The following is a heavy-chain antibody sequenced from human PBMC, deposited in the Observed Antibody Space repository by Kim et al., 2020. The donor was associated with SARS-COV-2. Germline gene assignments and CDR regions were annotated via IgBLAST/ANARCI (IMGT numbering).Heavy chain of an antibody. CDR3: VRIWEGGKGAAAGRFDY. D-gene: IGHD6-13*01. CDR1: GFDFTDYS. V-gene: IGHV3-48*02. J-gene: IGHJ4*01. CDR2: ITPTSRTI. Sequence: GGSLRLSCAASGFDFTDYSLNWVRQAPGKGLEWVSYITPTSRTIYYADSVKGRFTISRDKAKNSLYLQMNSLRDEDTAMYYCVRIWEGGKGAAAGRFDY.